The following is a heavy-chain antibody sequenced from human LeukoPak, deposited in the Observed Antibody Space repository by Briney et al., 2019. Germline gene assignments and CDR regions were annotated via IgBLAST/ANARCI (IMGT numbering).Heavy chain of an antibody. CDR3: ARVLKTYYYDSSGYRPLHYFDY. J-gene: IGHJ4*02. V-gene: IGHV1-18*01. CDR2: ISAYNGNT. Sequence: GAPVKVSCKASGYTFTSYGISWVRQAPGQGLEWMGWISAYNGNTNYAQKLQGRVTMTTDTSTSTAYMELRSLRSDDTAVYYCARVLKTYYYDSSGYRPLHYFDYWGQGTLVTVSS. D-gene: IGHD3-22*01. CDR1: GYTFTSYG.